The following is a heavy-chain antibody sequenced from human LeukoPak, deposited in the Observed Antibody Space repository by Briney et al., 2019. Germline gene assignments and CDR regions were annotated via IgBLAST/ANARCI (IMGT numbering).Heavy chain of an antibody. CDR1: GFTFSSHA. D-gene: IGHD3-10*01. J-gene: IGHJ3*02. V-gene: IGHV3-30*03. CDR2: ISYDGSNK. Sequence: GKSLRLSCAASGFTFSSHAMHWVRQAPGKGLEWLAVISYDGSNKYYADSVKGRFTVSRDNSGNTLYLQVSSLRAEDTAVYYCARDPLFSSSSGSYPHDAFDIWGQGTRVTVSS. CDR3: ARDPLFSSSSGSYPHDAFDI.